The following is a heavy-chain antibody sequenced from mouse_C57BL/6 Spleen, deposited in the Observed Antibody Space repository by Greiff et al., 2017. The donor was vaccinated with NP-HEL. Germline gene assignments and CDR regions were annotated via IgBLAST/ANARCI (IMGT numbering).Heavy chain of an antibody. CDR1: GFSLTSYA. D-gene: IGHD1-1*01. J-gene: IGHJ3*01. V-gene: IGHV2-9-1*01. CDR2: IWPGGGT. CDR3: ARNYPGSSHLFAY. Sequence: QVQLKESGPGLVAPSPSLSIPCTVSGFSLTSYAISWVRQPPGKGLEWLGVIWPGGGTNYNSALKSRLSLSKDNSKSQVFLKMNSLQTEDTARYYCARNYPGSSHLFAYWGQGTLVTVSA.